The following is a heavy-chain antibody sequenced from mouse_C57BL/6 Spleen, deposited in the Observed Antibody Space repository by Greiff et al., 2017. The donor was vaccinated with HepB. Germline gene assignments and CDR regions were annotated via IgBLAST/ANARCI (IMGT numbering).Heavy chain of an antibody. J-gene: IGHJ1*03. D-gene: IGHD1-1*01. CDR1: GYTFTSYW. Sequence: VQLQQPGAELVMPGASVKLSCKASGYTFTSYWMHWVKQSPGQGLEWIGEIDPSDSYTNYNQKFKGKSTLTVDKSSSTAYMQLSSLTSEDSAVYYCARPDYYGSSYVGWYFDVWGTGTTVTVSS. CDR3: ARPDYYGSSYVGWYFDV. CDR2: IDPSDSYT. V-gene: IGHV1-69*01.